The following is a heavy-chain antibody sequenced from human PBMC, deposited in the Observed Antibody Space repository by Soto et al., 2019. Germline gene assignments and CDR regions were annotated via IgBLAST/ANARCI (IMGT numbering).Heavy chain of an antibody. CDR2: IWYDGSSK. Sequence: QVQVVESGGDVVQAGRSLRLSCVGSGFTFNKYGIHWLRQTPDKGLEWVAVIWYDGSSKFYADSVKGRFTIARDNPKNTVYLKMNSQRDDDTAVYYCARLLCIHKICYGNHYGMGDWGQGTTVTVSS. CDR3: ARLLCIHKICYGNHYGMGD. D-gene: IGHD1-26*01. CDR1: GFTFNKYG. J-gene: IGHJ6*02. V-gene: IGHV3-33*01.